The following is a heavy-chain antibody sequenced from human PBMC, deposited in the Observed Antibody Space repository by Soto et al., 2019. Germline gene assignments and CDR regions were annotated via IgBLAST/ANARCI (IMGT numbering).Heavy chain of an antibody. CDR1: GGSFSGHY. CDR3: ACNYYDFWSGYYSVGYFDY. CDR2: ITRSGNT. Sequence: SETLSLTCAVYGGSFSGHYWTWIRQPPGEGLEWVGEITRSGNTNYNPSLKSRVTISVDTSKNQFSLKLSSVTAADTAVYYCACNYYDFWSGYYSVGYFDYWAQGTPVTVSS. J-gene: IGHJ4*02. D-gene: IGHD3-3*01. V-gene: IGHV4-34*01.